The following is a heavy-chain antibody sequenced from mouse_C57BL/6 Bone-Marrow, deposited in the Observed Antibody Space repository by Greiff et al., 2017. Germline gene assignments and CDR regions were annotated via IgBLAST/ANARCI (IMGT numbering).Heavy chain of an antibody. J-gene: IGHJ2*01. CDR2: ISSGGSYT. V-gene: IGHV5-6*01. CDR3: ARHVGSSFDY. Sequence: EVHLVESGGDLVKPGGSLKLSCAASGFNFSSYGMSWVRQTPDKRLEWVATISSGGSYTYYPDSVKGRFTISRDNAKNTLYLQMSSLKSEDTAMYYCARHVGSSFDYWGQGTTLTVSS. D-gene: IGHD1-3*01. CDR1: GFNFSSYG.